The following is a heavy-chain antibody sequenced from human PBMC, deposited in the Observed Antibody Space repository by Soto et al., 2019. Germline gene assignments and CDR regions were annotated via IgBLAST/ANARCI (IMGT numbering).Heavy chain of an antibody. D-gene: IGHD3-10*01. V-gene: IGHV1-18*01. CDR2: ISAYNGNT. J-gene: IGHJ4*02. CDR3: ARGLREYYGSGSYYIVPLDY. CDR1: GYTFTSYG. Sequence: ASVKVSCKASGYTFTSYGISWVRQAPGQGLEWMGWISAYNGNTNYAQKLQGRVTMNTDTSTSTAYMELRSLRSDDTAVYYCARGLREYYGSGSYYIVPLDYWGQGTLVTVSS.